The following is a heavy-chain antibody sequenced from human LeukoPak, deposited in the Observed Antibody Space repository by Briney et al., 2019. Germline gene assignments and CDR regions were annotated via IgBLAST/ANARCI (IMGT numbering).Heavy chain of an antibody. Sequence: PSETLSLTCTVSGGSISSYYWSWIRQPPGKGLEWIGWSYHRGSTSYNPSLKSRVAILVDTSKNQFSLKLSSVTAADTAVYYCARDRELGYWGQGTLVTVSS. J-gene: IGHJ4*02. CDR1: GGSISSYY. CDR3: ARDRELGY. D-gene: IGHD1-1*01. V-gene: IGHV4-59*01. CDR2: SYHRGST.